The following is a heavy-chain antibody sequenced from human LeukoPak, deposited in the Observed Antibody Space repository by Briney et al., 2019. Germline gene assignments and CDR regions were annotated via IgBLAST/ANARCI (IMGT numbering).Heavy chain of an antibody. CDR1: GFTFNSYW. V-gene: IGHV3-7*01. J-gene: IGHJ4*02. CDR3: ASKQGDY. CDR2: ITPDGSGK. Sequence: GGSLRLSCEASGFTFNSYWMIWVRQAPGKGLEWVANITPDGSGKYYVDSVKGRFTISRDNAKKSLYLQMNSLRAEDTAVYYCASKQGDYWGQGTLVTVSS.